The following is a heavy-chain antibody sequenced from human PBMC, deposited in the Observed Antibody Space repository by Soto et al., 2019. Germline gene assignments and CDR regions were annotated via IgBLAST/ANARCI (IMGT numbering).Heavy chain of an antibody. V-gene: IGHV3-30-3*01. Sequence: QVQLVESGGGVVQPGRSLRLSCAASGFTFSSYAMHWVRQAPGKGLEWVAVISYDGSNKYYADSVKGRFTISRDNSKNTLYLQMNSLRAEDTAVYYWAREGELEAFDIWGQGTIVTVSS. D-gene: IGHD1-26*01. J-gene: IGHJ3*02. CDR2: ISYDGSNK. CDR1: GFTFSSYA. CDR3: AREGELEAFDI.